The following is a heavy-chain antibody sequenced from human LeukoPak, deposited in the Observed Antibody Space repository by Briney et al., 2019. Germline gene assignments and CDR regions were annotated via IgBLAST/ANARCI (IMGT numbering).Heavy chain of an antibody. CDR1: GYTFINYT. CDR2: INAGNRNT. J-gene: IGHJ4*02. V-gene: IGHV1-3*01. Sequence: ASVKVSRKASGYTFINYTMHWVRQAPGQRLEWMGWINAGNRNTKYSQKFQGRVTITRDTSATIAYMELSSLRSEDTAVYYCARSARSEAADYWGQGTLVTVSS. CDR3: ARSARSEAADY.